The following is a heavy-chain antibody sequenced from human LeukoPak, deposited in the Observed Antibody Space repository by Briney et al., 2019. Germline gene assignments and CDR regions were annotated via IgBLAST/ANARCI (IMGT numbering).Heavy chain of an antibody. CDR3: ATYWELLGNLAFDY. Sequence: ASVRVSCKVSGYTFTDYYMHWVQQAPGKGREWMGLVDPEDGETIYAEKFQGRVTITADTSTDTAYMELSSLRSEDTAVYYCATYWELLGNLAFDYRGQGTLVTVSS. J-gene: IGHJ4*02. CDR2: VDPEDGET. D-gene: IGHD1-26*01. CDR1: GYTFTDYY. V-gene: IGHV1-69-2*01.